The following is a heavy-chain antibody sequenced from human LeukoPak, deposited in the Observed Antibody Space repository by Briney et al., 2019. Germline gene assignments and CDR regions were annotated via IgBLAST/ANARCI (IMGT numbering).Heavy chain of an antibody. CDR2: IKQDGSEK. D-gene: IGHD6-13*01. Sequence: PGGSLRLSCAASGFTFSSYWMSWVRQAPGKGLEWVANIKQDGSEKYYVDSVKGRFTISRDNAKNSLYLQMNSLRAEDTAVYYCARDRLQRYSSSWYYYYGMDVWGQGTTVTVSS. CDR3: ARDRLQRYSSSWYYYYGMDV. J-gene: IGHJ6*02. CDR1: GFTFSSYW. V-gene: IGHV3-7*01.